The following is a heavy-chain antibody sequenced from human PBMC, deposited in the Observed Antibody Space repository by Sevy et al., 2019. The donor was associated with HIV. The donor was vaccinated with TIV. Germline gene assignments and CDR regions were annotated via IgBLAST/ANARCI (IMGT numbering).Heavy chain of an antibody. D-gene: IGHD3-22*01. Sequence: GESLKISCAASGFTFSDHYMDWVRQAPGKGLEWVGRTRNKANSYTTEYAASVKGRFTISRDDSKNSLYLQMNSLKTEDTAVYYCARVSYYYDSSPDGYFDYWGQGPLVTVSS. V-gene: IGHV3-72*01. J-gene: IGHJ4*02. CDR2: TRNKANSYTT. CDR1: GFTFSDHY. CDR3: ARVSYYYDSSPDGYFDY.